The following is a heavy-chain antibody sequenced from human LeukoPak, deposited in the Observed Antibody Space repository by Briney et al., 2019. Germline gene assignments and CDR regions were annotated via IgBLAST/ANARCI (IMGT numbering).Heavy chain of an antibody. CDR1: GGSLSNYY. CDR2: INHSAST. Sequence: PSETLSLTCAVDGGSLSNYYWSWIRQPPGKGLEWIGEINHSASTTYNPSLKSRVTISVDTSKNQFSLKLNSVTAADTAMYYCARVSYYGSGSYEPPFDYWGQGTLVTVSS. J-gene: IGHJ4*02. CDR3: ARVSYYGSGSYEPPFDY. D-gene: IGHD3-10*01. V-gene: IGHV4-34*01.